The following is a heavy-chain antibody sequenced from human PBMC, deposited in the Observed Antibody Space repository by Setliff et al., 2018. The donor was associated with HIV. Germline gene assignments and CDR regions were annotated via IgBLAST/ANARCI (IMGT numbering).Heavy chain of an antibody. D-gene: IGHD2-8*02. J-gene: IGHJ4*02. CDR2: INTETGKP. Sequence: RASVKVSCKASGYTFTSYAMNWVRQAPGQGPEWMGWINTETGKPMYAQGFRGRLVFSLDTSVNTAYLQINSLKAEDTAMYYCARVGSYWSTFDYWGQGALVTVSS. CDR3: ARVGSYWSTFDY. CDR1: GYTFTSYA. V-gene: IGHV7-4-1*02.